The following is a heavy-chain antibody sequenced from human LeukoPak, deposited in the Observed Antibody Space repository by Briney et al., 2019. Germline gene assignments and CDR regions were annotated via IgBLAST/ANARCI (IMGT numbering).Heavy chain of an antibody. Sequence: ASVKVSCKASGYTFTSYGISWVRQAPGQGLEWMGWISAYNGNTNYAQKLQGRVTMTTDTSTSTAYMELRSLRSDDTAVYYCARVSGEMATIDYYYYYMDVWGKGTTVTISS. V-gene: IGHV1-18*01. J-gene: IGHJ6*03. D-gene: IGHD5-24*01. CDR1: GYTFTSYG. CDR2: ISAYNGNT. CDR3: ARVSGEMATIDYYYYYMDV.